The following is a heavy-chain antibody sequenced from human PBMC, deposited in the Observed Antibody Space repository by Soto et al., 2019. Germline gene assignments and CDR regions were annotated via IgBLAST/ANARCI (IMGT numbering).Heavy chain of an antibody. J-gene: IGHJ4*02. CDR1: GGSISSYY. D-gene: IGHD6-19*01. V-gene: IGHV4-59*01. CDR2: IYYSGST. CDR3: ARAYSSGWYDY. Sequence: SETLSLTCTVSGGSISSYYWSWIRQPPGKGLEWIGYIYYSGSTNYNPSLKSRVTISVDTSKNQFSLKLSSVTAADTAVYYCARAYSSGWYDYWGQGTLVTVSS.